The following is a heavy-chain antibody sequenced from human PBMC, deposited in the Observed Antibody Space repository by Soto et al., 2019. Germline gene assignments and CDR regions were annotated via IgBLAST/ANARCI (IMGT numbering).Heavy chain of an antibody. Sequence: ASVKVSCKASGYTFTGYYMHWVRQAPGQGLEWMGWINPNSGGTNYAQKFQGWVTMTRDTSISTAYMELSRLRSDDTAVYYCTRDPGGTWFDPWGQGTLVTVSS. J-gene: IGHJ5*02. CDR2: INPNSGGT. CDR3: TRDPGGTWFDP. V-gene: IGHV1-2*04. CDR1: GYTFTGYY.